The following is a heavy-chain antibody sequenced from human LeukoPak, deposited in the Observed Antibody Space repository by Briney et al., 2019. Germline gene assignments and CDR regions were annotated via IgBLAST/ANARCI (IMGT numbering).Heavy chain of an antibody. D-gene: IGHD2-15*01. CDR3: ARLSFRQAALDY. CDR1: GYTFTSYY. CDR2: INPSGGST. J-gene: IGHJ4*02. V-gene: IGHV1-46*01. Sequence: ASVKVSCKASGYTFTSYYMHWVRQAPGQGLEWMGIINPSGGSTSYAQKFQGRVTMTRDTSTSTVYMELSRLRSDDTAVYYCARLSFRQAALDYWGQGTLVTVSS.